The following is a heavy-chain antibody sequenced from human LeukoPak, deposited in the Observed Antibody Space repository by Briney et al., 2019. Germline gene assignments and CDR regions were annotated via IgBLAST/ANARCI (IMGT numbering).Heavy chain of an antibody. V-gene: IGHV1-18*01. D-gene: IGHD6-19*01. CDR3: AASSGRLRYWYFDL. CDR1: GYTITSYG. J-gene: IGHJ2*01. Sequence: ASVKVSCKASGYTITSYGISWVRQAPGQGLEWMGWISAYNGNTNYAQKLQGRVTMTTDTSTSTAYMELRSLRSDDTAVYYCAASSGRLRYWYFDLWGRGTLVTVSS. CDR2: ISAYNGNT.